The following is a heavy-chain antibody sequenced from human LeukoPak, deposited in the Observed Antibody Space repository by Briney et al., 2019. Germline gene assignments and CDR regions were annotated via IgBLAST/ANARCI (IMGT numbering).Heavy chain of an antibody. D-gene: IGHD3-3*01. CDR1: GYSISSGYY. Sequence: SETLSLTCTVSGYSISSGYYWGWIRQPPGKGLEWIGTIFHSGSTYYNPSLKSRVTISVDTSKNQFSLKLSFVTAANTAVYYCAREWSYYDFWSGYNYYYYMDVWGKGTTVTVSS. CDR3: AREWSYYDFWSGYNYYYYMDV. CDR2: IFHSGST. J-gene: IGHJ6*03. V-gene: IGHV4-38-2*02.